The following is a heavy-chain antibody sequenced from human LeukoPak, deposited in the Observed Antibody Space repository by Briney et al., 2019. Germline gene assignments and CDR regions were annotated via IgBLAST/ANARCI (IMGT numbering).Heavy chain of an antibody. CDR2: IYPSVGGT. CDR1: GYTFTTHY. CDR3: ARVEFDY. Sequence: ASVKVSCKASGYTFTTHYIHWVRQAPGEGLEWMGVIYPSVGGTGYAQKFQGRVTMTRDTSTSTVYMELSSLRSDDTAIYYCARVEFDYWGQGTLVTVSS. V-gene: IGHV1-46*01. J-gene: IGHJ4*02.